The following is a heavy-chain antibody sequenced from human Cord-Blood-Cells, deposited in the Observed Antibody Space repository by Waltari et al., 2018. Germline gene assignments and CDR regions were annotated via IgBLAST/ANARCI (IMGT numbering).Heavy chain of an antibody. J-gene: IGHJ5*02. V-gene: IGHV1-8*03. D-gene: IGHD6-6*01. CDR1: GSTFTSYD. CDR3: ARSYSSSSGNWFDP. CDR2: MNPNSGNT. Sequence: QVQLVQSGAAVKKPGASVTVSCMVSGSTFTSYDINWVRQATGQGLEWMGWMNPNSGNTGYAQKFQGRVTITRNTSISTAYMELSSLRSEDTAVYYCARSYSSSSGNWFDPWGQGTLVTVSS.